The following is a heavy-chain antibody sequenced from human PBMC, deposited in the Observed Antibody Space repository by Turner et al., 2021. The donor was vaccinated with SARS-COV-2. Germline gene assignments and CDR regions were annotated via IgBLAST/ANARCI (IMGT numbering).Heavy chain of an antibody. D-gene: IGHD2-15*01. CDR2: VCRGST. CDR3: AGEGYCSGGTCEGPFDF. CDR1: GSTFSSNC. Sequence: EVQLVETGGGSTQPGGSRRRSCAVSGSTFSSNCMSWVRQAPGKGLEWVSVVCRGSTYYADSVRGRFSISRDNSKNSLYLQMNSLRAEDTAVYYCAGEGYCSGGTCEGPFDFWGQGTLVTVSS. V-gene: IGHV3-53*02. J-gene: IGHJ4*02.